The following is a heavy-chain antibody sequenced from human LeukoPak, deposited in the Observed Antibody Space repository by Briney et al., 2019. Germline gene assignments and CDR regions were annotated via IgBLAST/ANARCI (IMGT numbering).Heavy chain of an antibody. CDR2: ISAYNGNT. J-gene: IGHJ3*02. CDR3: ARHIVVAPAAIGAFDI. D-gene: IGHD2-2*01. CDR1: GYTFTSYG. Sequence: ASVKVSCKASGYTFTSYGISWVRQAPGQGLEWMGWISAYNGNTNYAQKLQGSVTMTTDTSTSTAYMELRSLRSDDTAVYYCARHIVVAPAAIGAFDIWGQGTMVTVSS. V-gene: IGHV1-18*01.